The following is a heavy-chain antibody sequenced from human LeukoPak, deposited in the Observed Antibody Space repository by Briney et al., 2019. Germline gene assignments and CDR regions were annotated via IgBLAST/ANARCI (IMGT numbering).Heavy chain of an antibody. D-gene: IGHD3-22*01. CDR3: ARSRYDGSGYYGIIDY. Sequence: TFSSRSSIYIYYADSMKGRFTISRDNAKNSLYLQMNSLRGEDTAVYYCARSRYDGSGYYGIIDYWGQGTLVTVSS. J-gene: IGHJ4*02. V-gene: IGHV3-21*01. CDR2: SSRSSIYI.